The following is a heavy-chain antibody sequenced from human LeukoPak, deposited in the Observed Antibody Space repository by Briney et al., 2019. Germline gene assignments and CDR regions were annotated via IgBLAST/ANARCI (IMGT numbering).Heavy chain of an antibody. CDR3: AGYSGYDYDWFDP. D-gene: IGHD5-12*01. CDR2: INHSGST. CDR1: GGSFSGYY. Sequence: SETLSLTCAVYGGSFSGYYWSWIRQPPGKGLEWIWEINHSGSTNYNPSLKSRVTISVDTSKNQFSLKLSSVTAADTAVYYCAGYSGYDYDWFDPWGQGTLVTVSS. J-gene: IGHJ5*02. V-gene: IGHV4-34*01.